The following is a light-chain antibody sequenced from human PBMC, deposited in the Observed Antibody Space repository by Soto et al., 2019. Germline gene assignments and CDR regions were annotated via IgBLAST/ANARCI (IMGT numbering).Light chain of an antibody. CDR2: AAS. Sequence: DIQLTQSPSFLSASVGDRVTITCRASQGISSFLAWYQQKPGGTPKLLIYAASTLQSGVPSRFSGSGSGTDFTLTITSLQHEDFATYYCQQLHTYPYTFGQGTKLEIK. CDR1: QGISSF. CDR3: QQLHTYPYT. J-gene: IGKJ2*01. V-gene: IGKV1-9*01.